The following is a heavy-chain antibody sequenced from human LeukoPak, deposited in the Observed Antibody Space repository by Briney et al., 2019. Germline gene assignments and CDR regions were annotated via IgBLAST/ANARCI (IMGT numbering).Heavy chain of an antibody. Sequence: GGSLRLSCAASGFTFDDYAMHWVRQAPGKGLEWVSGITWNSDNIEYADSVKGRFTISRDNAKNSLYLQMNSLRADDTAVYYCAREGDHRSSFRIDYWGQGTLVTVSS. V-gene: IGHV3-9*01. CDR2: ITWNSDNI. CDR3: AREGDHRSSFRIDY. D-gene: IGHD6-6*01. CDR1: GFTFDDYA. J-gene: IGHJ4*02.